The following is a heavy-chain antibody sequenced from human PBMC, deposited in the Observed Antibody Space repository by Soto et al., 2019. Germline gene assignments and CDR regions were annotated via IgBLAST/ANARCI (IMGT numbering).Heavy chain of an antibody. CDR3: ARDKSPYCGSYYYYGMDV. Sequence: PGGSLRLSCAASGFTFSSYEMNWVRQAPGKGLEWVSYISSSGSTIYYADSVKGRFTISRDNAKNSLYLQMNSLRAEDTAVYYCARDKSPYCGSYYYYGMDVWGQGTTVTVSS. J-gene: IGHJ6*02. V-gene: IGHV3-48*03. D-gene: IGHD1-26*01. CDR1: GFTFSSYE. CDR2: ISSSGSTI.